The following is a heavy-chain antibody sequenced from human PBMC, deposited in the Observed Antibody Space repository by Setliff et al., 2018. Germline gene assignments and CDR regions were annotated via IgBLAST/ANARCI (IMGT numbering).Heavy chain of an antibody. J-gene: IGHJ6*03. Sequence: ASVKVSCKVSGGTFINYGINWVRQAPGQGLEWMGWINTNTGNPTYAQGFTGRFVFSLDTSVSTAYLQISSLKAEDTAVYYCARDNRGYAWDYYYYMDVWGKGTTVTVSS. CDR3: ARDNRGYAWDYYYYMDV. D-gene: IGHD2-15*01. V-gene: IGHV7-4-1*02. CDR2: INTNTGNP. CDR1: GGTFINYG.